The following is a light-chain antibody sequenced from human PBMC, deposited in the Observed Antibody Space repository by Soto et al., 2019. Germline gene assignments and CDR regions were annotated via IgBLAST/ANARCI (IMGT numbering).Light chain of an antibody. J-gene: IGLJ2*01. Sequence: QSALTQPPSASGSPGQSVTISCTGTSSDVGGYNYVSWYQQHPGKAPKLMIYEVSKRPSGVPDRFFGSTSGNTASLTVSGLQAEDEADYYCSSYAGSNNLVFGGGTKLTVL. CDR2: EVS. CDR3: SSYAGSNNLV. CDR1: SSDVGGYNY. V-gene: IGLV2-8*01.